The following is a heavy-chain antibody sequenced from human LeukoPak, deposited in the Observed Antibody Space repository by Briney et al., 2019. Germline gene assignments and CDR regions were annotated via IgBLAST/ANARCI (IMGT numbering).Heavy chain of an antibody. CDR2: INPNSGAT. J-gene: IGHJ3*01. CDR3: ARELGRNAFDV. Sequence: ASVKVSCKASGYTFTGYYIQWVRQAPGQGLEWMGLINPNSGATIYSKKFQGRITMTGDTSISTGYMELSSLTSDDTAIYFCARELGRNAFDVWGQGTLVTVSS. CDR1: GYTFTGYY. V-gene: IGHV1-2*02. D-gene: IGHD3-10*01.